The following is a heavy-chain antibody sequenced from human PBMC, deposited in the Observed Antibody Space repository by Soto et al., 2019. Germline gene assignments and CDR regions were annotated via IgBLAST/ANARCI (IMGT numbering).Heavy chain of an antibody. CDR2: IHYSGST. J-gene: IGHJ4*02. V-gene: IGHV4-59*01. CDR3: PSLSTGGLLKY. D-gene: IGHD3-16*01. Sequence: QVQLQESGPGLVKPSETLSLTCTVSGDSISSYYWSWIRQPPGKGLEWIGCIHYSGSTYYNPSLKSRVPILLDTSKNQFSLKLNSMTAADTAVYYCPSLSTGGLLKYWGQRTLVTVSS. CDR1: GDSISSYY.